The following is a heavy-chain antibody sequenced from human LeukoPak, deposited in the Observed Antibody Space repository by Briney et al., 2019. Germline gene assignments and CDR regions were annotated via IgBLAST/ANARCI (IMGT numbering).Heavy chain of an antibody. CDR3: ASLIVATAHFDY. V-gene: IGHV1-69*04. J-gene: IGHJ4*02. D-gene: IGHD5-12*01. CDR2: IIPILGIA. Sequence: ASVKVSCKASGGTFSSYAISWVRQAPGQGLEWMGRIIPILGIANYAQKFQGRVTITADKSTSTAYMELSSLRSEDTAVYYCASLIVATAHFDYWGQGTLVTVSS. CDR1: GGTFSSYA.